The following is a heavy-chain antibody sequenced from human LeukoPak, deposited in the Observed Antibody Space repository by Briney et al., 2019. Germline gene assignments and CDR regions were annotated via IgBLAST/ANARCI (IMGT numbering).Heavy chain of an antibody. CDR3: AKDGLYCTGGSCYNLLNS. Sequence: GGSLRLSCAASGFFFSNSGMHWVRQAPGKRLEWVAILPYDGNNEYYADSVKGHFTASRDNSENTLYLQMNSLRSEDTAVYYCAKDGLYCTGGSCYNLLNSWGQGTLVIVSS. J-gene: IGHJ4*02. V-gene: IGHV3-30*18. CDR2: LPYDGNNE. CDR1: GFFFSNSG. D-gene: IGHD2-15*01.